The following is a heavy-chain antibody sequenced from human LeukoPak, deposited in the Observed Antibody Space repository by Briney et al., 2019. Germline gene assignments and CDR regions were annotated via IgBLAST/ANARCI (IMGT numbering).Heavy chain of an antibody. CDR3: AREGYSYGYYY. CDR2: INPSGGST. J-gene: IGHJ4*02. Sequence: ASVKVSCKASGYTFTSYYMHWVRQAPGQGLEWMGIINPSGGSTSYAQKFQGRVTMTRDMSTGTVYMELSSLRSEDTAVYYCAREGYSYGYYYWGQGTLVTVSS. D-gene: IGHD5-18*01. CDR1: GYTFTSYY. V-gene: IGHV1-46*01.